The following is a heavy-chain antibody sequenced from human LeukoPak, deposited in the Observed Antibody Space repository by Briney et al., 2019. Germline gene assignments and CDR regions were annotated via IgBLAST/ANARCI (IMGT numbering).Heavy chain of an antibody. D-gene: IGHD3-10*01. CDR3: ARGATYYYGSGSYYRPYYFDY. CDR1: GFTVSSNY. CDR2: IYSGGST. J-gene: IGHJ4*02. Sequence: GGSLRLSCAASGFTVSSNYVSWVRQAPGKGLEWVSVIYSGGSTHYADSVKGRFTISRDNSKNTLYLQMNSLRAEDTAVYYCARGATYYYGSGSYYRPYYFDYWGQGTLVTVSS. V-gene: IGHV3-53*01.